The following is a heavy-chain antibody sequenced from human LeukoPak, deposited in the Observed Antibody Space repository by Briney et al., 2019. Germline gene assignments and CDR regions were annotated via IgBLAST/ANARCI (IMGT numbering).Heavy chain of an antibody. D-gene: IGHD6-13*01. CDR1: GFTFRSHA. J-gene: IGHJ3*02. Sequence: GGSLRLSCVGSGFTFRSHAMSWVRQAPGKGLEWVAVISYDGSNKYYADSVKGRFTISRDNSKNTLYLQMNSLRAEDTAVYYCANGQQLVEDDAFDIWGQGTMVTVSS. V-gene: IGHV3-30*18. CDR2: ISYDGSNK. CDR3: ANGQQLVEDDAFDI.